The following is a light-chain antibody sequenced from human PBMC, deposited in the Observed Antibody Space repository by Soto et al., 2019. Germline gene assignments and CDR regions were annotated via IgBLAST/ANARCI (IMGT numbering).Light chain of an antibody. CDR1: QDISNY. V-gene: IGKV1-33*01. CDR2: DAS. J-gene: IGKJ3*01. Sequence: DIQMTQSPSSLSASVGDRVTITCQASQDISNYLNWYQQKPGKAPKLLIYDASNLETGVPSRFSGSGSGTXXXXXIXXLXPXXXXTYYCQQYDNLPITFGPGTKVDIK. CDR3: QQYDNLPIT.